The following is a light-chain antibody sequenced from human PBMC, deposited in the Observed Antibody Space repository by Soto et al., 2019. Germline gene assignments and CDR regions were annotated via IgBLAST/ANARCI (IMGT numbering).Light chain of an antibody. J-gene: IGKJ4*01. V-gene: IGKV3-20*01. Sequence: ELVLPQSPGTLSLSPGERSTLPGRASQSVKSSYLAWYQHKPGQAPRLLIYGTSSRATGIPDRFSGGGSGTDFTLTISRLEPEEFAVYYCKQFSSYPLTVGGGNKVAIK. CDR3: KQFSSYPLT. CDR2: GTS. CDR1: QSVKSSY.